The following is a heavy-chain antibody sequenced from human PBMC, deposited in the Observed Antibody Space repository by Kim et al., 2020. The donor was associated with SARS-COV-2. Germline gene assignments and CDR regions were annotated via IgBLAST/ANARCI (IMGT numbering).Heavy chain of an antibody. CDR1: GGTFSSYA. Sequence: SVKVSCKASGGTFSSYAISWVRQAPGQGLEWMGRIIPILGIANYAQKFQGRVTITADKSTSTAYMELSSLRSEDTAVYYCARDKGYSSGWGDYWGQGTLVTVSS. D-gene: IGHD6-19*01. CDR2: IIPILGIA. V-gene: IGHV1-69*04. CDR3: ARDKGYSSGWGDY. J-gene: IGHJ4*02.